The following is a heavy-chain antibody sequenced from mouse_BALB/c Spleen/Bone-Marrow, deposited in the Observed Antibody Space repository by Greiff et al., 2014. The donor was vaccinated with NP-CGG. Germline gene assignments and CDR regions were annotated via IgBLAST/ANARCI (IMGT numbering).Heavy chain of an antibody. CDR1: GFTFSRYG. Sequence: DVMLVESGGDLVKPGGSLKLSCAASGFTFSRYGVSWVRQTPDKRLEWVANISSGGSYTYYPDSVKGRFTISRDNAKNTLYLHMSSLKSEDTAMYYCARQYGNLGVMDYWGQGTSVTVPS. D-gene: IGHD2-1*01. V-gene: IGHV5-6*02. CDR2: ISSGGSYT. J-gene: IGHJ4*01. CDR3: ARQYGNLGVMDY.